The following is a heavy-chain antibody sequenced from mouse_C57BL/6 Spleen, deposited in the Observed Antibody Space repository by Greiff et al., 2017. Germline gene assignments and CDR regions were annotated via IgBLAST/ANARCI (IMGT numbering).Heavy chain of an antibody. CDR2: INPSSGDT. Sequence: QVQLQQSGAELAKPGASVKLSCKASGYTFTSYWMHWVKQRPGQGLEWIGYINPSSGDTKYNQKFKDKATLTADKSSSTAYMPLSSLTYEDSAVYYGARLNYYGSSPFAYWGQGTLVTVSA. J-gene: IGHJ3*01. D-gene: IGHD1-1*01. CDR3: ARLNYYGSSPFAY. V-gene: IGHV1-7*01. CDR1: GYTFTSYW.